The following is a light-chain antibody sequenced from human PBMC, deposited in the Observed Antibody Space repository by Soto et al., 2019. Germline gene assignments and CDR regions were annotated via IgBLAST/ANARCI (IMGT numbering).Light chain of an antibody. CDR3: QQYGNSFT. CDR2: DAS. CDR1: QSVSSSS. Sequence: EIVLAQSPGTLSLSPGERATLSCRASQSVSSSSLAWYQQKPGQAPRLLIYDASSRATGIPDRFTASGSGTDFTLPISRLEPEGFAMYYCQQYGNSFTFRPGTRVQIK. J-gene: IGKJ3*01. V-gene: IGKV3-20*01.